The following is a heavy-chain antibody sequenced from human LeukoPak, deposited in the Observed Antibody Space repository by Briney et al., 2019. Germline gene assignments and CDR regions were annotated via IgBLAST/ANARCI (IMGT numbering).Heavy chain of an antibody. D-gene: IGHD1-26*01. CDR2: ISSSSSYI. CDR1: GFTFSSYS. J-gene: IGHJ6*03. CDR3: TRGKTRHRWELLDYYYYYYMDV. V-gene: IGHV3-21*01. Sequence: PGGSLRLSCAASGFTFSSYSMNWVRQAPGKGLEWVSSISSSSSYIYYADSVKGRFTISRDNAKNSLYLQMNSLRAEDTAVYYCTRGKTRHRWELLDYYYYYYMDVWGKGTTVSVSS.